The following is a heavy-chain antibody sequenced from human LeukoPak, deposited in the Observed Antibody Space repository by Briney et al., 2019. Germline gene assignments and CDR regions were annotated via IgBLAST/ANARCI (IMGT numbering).Heavy chain of an antibody. CDR1: GYTFTSYG. CDR3: AREFEPAVAGTVDY. V-gene: IGHV1-18*01. CDR2: ISAYNGNT. J-gene: IGHJ4*02. Sequence: ASVKVSCKASGYTFTSYGISWVRQAPGQGLEWMGWISAYNGNTNYAQKLQGRVTMTTDTSTSTAYMELRSLRSDDTAVYYCAREFEPAVAGTVDYWGQGTLVTVSS. D-gene: IGHD6-19*01.